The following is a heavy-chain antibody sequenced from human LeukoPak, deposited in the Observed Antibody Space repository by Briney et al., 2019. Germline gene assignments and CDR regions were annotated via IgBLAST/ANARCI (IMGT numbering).Heavy chain of an antibody. V-gene: IGHV3-23*01. Sequence: GGSLRLSRAASGFTFSSYAMSWVRQAPGKGLEWVSGISGGGLSTYYADSVKGRFTISRDNSKNTLYLQMNSLRAEDTAVYYCARAYGGNSYDYWGQGTLVTVSS. CDR3: ARAYGGNSYDY. D-gene: IGHD4-23*01. CDR2: ISGGGLST. J-gene: IGHJ4*02. CDR1: GFTFSSYA.